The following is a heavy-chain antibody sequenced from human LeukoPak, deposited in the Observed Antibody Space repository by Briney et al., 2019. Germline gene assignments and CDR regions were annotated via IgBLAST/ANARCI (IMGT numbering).Heavy chain of an antibody. CDR2: INPNSGGT. J-gene: IGHJ6*03. Sequence: ASVKVSCKASGYTFTGYYMHWVRQAPGQGLEWMGWINPNSGGTNYAQKFQGRVTMTRDTSISTAYMELSRLRSDDTAVYYCARSYSSSWPYYYYYYMDVRGKGTTVTISS. V-gene: IGHV1-2*02. D-gene: IGHD6-13*01. CDR1: GYTFTGYY. CDR3: ARSYSSSWPYYYYYYMDV.